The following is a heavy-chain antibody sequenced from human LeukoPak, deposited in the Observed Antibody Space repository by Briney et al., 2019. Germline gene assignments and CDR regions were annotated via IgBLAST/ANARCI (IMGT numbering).Heavy chain of an antibody. V-gene: IGHV3-7*03. D-gene: IGHD2/OR15-2a*01. CDR1: GFIFSNYW. Sequence: PGGSLRLSCAASGFIFSNYWMSWVRQAPGKGLEWVANIKTDGSEKGYADSVRGRFTITRDNAKNSFYLQMNSLRAEDTAVYYCASQEYSLFHYWGQGTLVTVSS. J-gene: IGHJ4*02. CDR3: ASQEYSLFHY. CDR2: IKTDGSEK.